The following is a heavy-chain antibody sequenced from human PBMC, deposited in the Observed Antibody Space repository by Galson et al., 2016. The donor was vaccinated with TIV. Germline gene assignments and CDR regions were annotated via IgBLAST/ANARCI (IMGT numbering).Heavy chain of an antibody. Sequence: PALVKPTQTFTLTCTFSGFSLPTSGMCVSWIRQPPGKALEWLARIDWDDDKYYSTSLRTRLTISKGTSKNQVVLTMTNMDPVDTATYYCARRGPRGDTDYWGQGTFVTVSS. V-gene: IGHV2-70*11. J-gene: IGHJ4*02. CDR3: ARRGPRGDTDY. CDR2: IDWDDDK. CDR1: GFSLPTSGMC.